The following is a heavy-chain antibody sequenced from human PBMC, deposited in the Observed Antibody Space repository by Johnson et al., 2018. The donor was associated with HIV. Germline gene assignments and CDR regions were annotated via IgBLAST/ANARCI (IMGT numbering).Heavy chain of an antibody. Sequence: QVQLVESGGGLVKPGGSLRLSCAASGFSFSDYYMSWIRQAPGKGLEWVSYISSSGDTIFYADSVQGRFTISRDNAKNSLSLQIHSLRAEDTAMYYCARYYYYLYSRAYYDAFDIWGQGTMVTVSS. CDR3: ARYYYYLYSRAYYDAFDI. CDR1: GFSFSDYY. J-gene: IGHJ3*02. V-gene: IGHV3-11*04. D-gene: IGHD3-22*01. CDR2: ISSSGDTI.